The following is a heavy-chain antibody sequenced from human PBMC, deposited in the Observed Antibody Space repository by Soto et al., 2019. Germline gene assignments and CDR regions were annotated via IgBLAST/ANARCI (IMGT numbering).Heavy chain of an antibody. CDR1: GLTFRSYW. D-gene: IGHD6-13*01. Sequence: TGGSLRLSCAASGLTFRSYWMHWGRQAPGKGLGWVSVISGSGGSTFDADSVKGRFTISRDNSKNTLYLQMNSLRAEDTAVYYCAKSAYPSSWNHYFDYWGQGTLVTVSS. V-gene: IGHV3-23*01. CDR3: AKSAYPSSWNHYFDY. J-gene: IGHJ4*02. CDR2: ISGSGGST.